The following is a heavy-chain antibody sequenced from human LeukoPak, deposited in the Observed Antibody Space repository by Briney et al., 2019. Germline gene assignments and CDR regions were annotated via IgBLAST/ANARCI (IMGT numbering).Heavy chain of an antibody. Sequence: TSETLSLTCTVSGGSISSSSYYWGWIRQPPGKGLEWIGSIYYSGSTYYNPSLKSRVTISVDTSKNQFSLKLSSVTAADTAVYYCARPPIFGVVNAKLRNWFDPWGQGTLVTVSS. V-gene: IGHV4-39*01. CDR1: GGSISSSSYY. J-gene: IGHJ5*02. CDR2: IYYSGST. CDR3: ARPPIFGVVNAKLRNWFDP. D-gene: IGHD3-3*01.